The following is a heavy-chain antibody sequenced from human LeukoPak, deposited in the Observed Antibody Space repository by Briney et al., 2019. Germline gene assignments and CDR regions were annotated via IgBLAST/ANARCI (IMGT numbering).Heavy chain of an antibody. Sequence: ASVKVSCKASGYTFTSYYMHWVRQAPGQGLEWMGIINPSGGSTSYAQKFQGRVTMTRDMSTSTVYMELSSLRSEDTAVYYCAKDMIRKAHYGSGSHYWGQGTLVTVSS. V-gene: IGHV1-46*01. J-gene: IGHJ4*02. CDR1: GYTFTSYY. CDR2: INPSGGST. CDR3: AKDMIRKAHYGSGSHY. D-gene: IGHD3-10*01.